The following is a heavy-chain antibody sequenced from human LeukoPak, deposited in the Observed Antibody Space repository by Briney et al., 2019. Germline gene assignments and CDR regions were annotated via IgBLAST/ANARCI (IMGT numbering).Heavy chain of an antibody. Sequence: ASVKVSCKASGYTFTGYYMHWVRQAPGQGLEWMGWINPNSGGTNYAQNFQGRVTMTGDTSTSTVYMELSSLRSEDTAVYYCAYDFWSGWKVKYYYYYMDVWGKGTTVTVSS. CDR3: AYDFWSGWKVKYYYYYMDV. J-gene: IGHJ6*03. D-gene: IGHD3-3*01. CDR2: INPNSGGT. V-gene: IGHV1-2*02. CDR1: GYTFTGYY.